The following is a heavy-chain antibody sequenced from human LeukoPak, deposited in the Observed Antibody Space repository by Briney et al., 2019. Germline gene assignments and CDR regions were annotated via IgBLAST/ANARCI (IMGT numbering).Heavy chain of an antibody. V-gene: IGHV4-39*07. J-gene: IGHJ3*02. CDR2: IYYSGST. CDR1: GGSISSSSYY. Sequence: SETLSLTCTVSGGSISSSSYYWGWIRQPPGKGLEWIGTIYYSGSTNYNPSLKSRVTISVDTSKNQFSLKLSSVTAADTAVYYCARGGDSSGYYNPLDAFDIWGQGTMVTVSS. D-gene: IGHD3-22*01. CDR3: ARGGDSSGYYNPLDAFDI.